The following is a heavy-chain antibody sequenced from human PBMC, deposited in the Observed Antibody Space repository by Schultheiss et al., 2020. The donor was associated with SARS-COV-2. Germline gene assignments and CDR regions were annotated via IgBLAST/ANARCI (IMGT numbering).Heavy chain of an antibody. CDR3: AREAIVEYYFDY. Sequence: GGSLRLSCAASGFTFDDYAMHWVRQAPGKGLEWFSGISWNSGSIGYADSVKGRFTISRDNAKNSLYLQMNSLRAEDTDVYYCAREAIVEYYFDYWGQGTLVTVSS. CDR1: GFTFDDYA. V-gene: IGHV3-9*01. J-gene: IGHJ4*02. D-gene: IGHD2-21*01. CDR2: ISWNSGSI.